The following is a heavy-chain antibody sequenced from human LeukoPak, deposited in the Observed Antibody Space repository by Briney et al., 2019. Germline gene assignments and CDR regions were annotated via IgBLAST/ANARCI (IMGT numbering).Heavy chain of an antibody. V-gene: IGHV3-48*03. CDR1: GFIFSSYE. CDR2: ISSSGRTM. D-gene: IGHD1-26*01. J-gene: IGHJ4*02. CDR3: ARDNYSGSRYFDH. Sequence: PGGSLRLSCAASGFIFSSYEMSWVRQAPGKVLEWVSYISSSGRTMYYADSVKGRFTVSRDNAKNSLYLQMNSLRAEDTAIYYCARDNYSGSRYFDHWGQGTLVTVSS.